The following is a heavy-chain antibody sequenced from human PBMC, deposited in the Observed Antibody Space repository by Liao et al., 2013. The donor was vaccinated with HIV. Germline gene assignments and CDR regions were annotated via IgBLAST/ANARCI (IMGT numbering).Heavy chain of an antibody. V-gene: IGHV4-61*02. J-gene: IGHJ6*04. CDR2: IYISGST. CDR1: GDSISSGTYY. Sequence: QVQLQESGPGLVKPSQTLSLTCTVSGDSISSGTYYWSWIRQPAGKGLEWIGRIYISGSTNYNPSLSSRVTISLDKSKNQFSLKLSSVTAADTAVYYCARDETELGIVWGKGTTVIVSS. D-gene: IGHD7-27*01. CDR3: ARDETELGIV.